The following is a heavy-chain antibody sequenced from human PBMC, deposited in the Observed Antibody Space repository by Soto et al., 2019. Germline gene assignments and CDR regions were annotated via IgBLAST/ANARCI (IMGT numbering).Heavy chain of an antibody. V-gene: IGHV1-18*01. CDR3: ARDYYYGSGSYSSKNWFDP. Sequence: ASVKVSCKASGYTFTSYGISRVRQAPGQGLEWMGWISAYNGNTNYAQKLQGRVTMTTDTSTSTAYMELRSLRSDDTAVYYCARDYYYGSGSYSSKNWFDPWGQGTLVTVSS. CDR1: GYTFTSYG. J-gene: IGHJ5*02. CDR2: ISAYNGNT. D-gene: IGHD3-10*01.